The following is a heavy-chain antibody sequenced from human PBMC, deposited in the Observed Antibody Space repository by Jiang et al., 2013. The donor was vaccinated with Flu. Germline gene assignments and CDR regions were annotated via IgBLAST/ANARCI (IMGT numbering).Heavy chain of an antibody. D-gene: IGHD7-27*01. J-gene: IGHJ3*02. CDR1: GGSFSGYY. CDR3: ARSKLGIFAFDI. V-gene: IGHV4-34*01. Sequence: LLKPSETLSLTCAVYGGSFSGYYWSWIRQPPGKGLEWIGEINHSGSTNYNPSLKSRVTISVDTSKNQFSLKLSSVTAADTAVYYCARSKLGIFAFDIWGQGTMVTVSS. CDR2: INHSGST.